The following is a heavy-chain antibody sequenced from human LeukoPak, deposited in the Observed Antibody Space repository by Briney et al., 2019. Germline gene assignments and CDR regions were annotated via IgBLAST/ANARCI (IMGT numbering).Heavy chain of an antibody. CDR3: AKDRDPYHYDFWRGYYMDYYYYMDV. D-gene: IGHD3-3*01. CDR2: ISGSGGST. Sequence: TGGSLRLSCAASGFTFSSYAMSWVRQAPGKGLEWVSAISGSGGSTYYADSVKGRFTISRDNPKNTLYLQMNSLRAEDTAVYYCAKDRDPYHYDFWRGYYMDYYYYMDVWGKGTTVTVSS. CDR1: GFTFSSYA. J-gene: IGHJ6*03. V-gene: IGHV3-23*01.